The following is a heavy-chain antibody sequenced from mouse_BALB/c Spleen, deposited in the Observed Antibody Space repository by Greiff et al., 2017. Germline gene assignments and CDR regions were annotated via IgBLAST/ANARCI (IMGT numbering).Heavy chain of an antibody. J-gene: IGHJ2*01. CDR2: IWGGGST. V-gene: IGHV2-6-4*01. D-gene: IGHD1-2*01. CDR3: ARAVSTAKTYYFDY. Sequence: VKLMESGPGLVAPSQSLSITCTVSGFSLSRYSVHWVRQPPGKGLEWLGMIWGGGSTDYNSALKSRLSISKDNSKSQVFLKMNSLQTDDTAMYYCARAVSTAKTYYFDYWGQGTTLTVSS. CDR1: GFSLSRYS.